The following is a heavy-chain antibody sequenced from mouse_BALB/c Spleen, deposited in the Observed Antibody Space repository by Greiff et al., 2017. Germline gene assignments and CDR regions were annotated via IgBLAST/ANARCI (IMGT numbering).Heavy chain of an antibody. D-gene: IGHD3-1*01. CDR3: TREKVGGWFAD. Sequence: EVHLVESGGGLVKPGGSLKLSCAASGFTFSSYTMSWVRQTPEKGLEWVAIISSGGSYTYYPDSVKGRFTISRDNAKNTLYLQMSSLKSEDTAMYYCTREKVGGWFADWGKGTLVNVSA. CDR2: ISSGGSYT. V-gene: IGHV5-6-4*01. CDR1: GFTFSSYT. J-gene: IGHJ3*01.